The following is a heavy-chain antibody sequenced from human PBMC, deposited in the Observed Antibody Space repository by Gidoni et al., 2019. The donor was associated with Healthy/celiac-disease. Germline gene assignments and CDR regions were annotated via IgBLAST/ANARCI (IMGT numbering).Heavy chain of an antibody. CDR3: AKLTGGSYPPDWYYYGMDV. J-gene: IGHJ6*02. V-gene: IGHV3-23*01. D-gene: IGHD1-26*01. Sequence: VQLLESGGGLVQPGGSLRLSWAASGFTFISDAMSWVRQAPGTGLEWVSAISGSGGSTYYADSVQGRFTISRDNSKNTLYPQMNSLRAEDTAVYYCAKLTGGSYPPDWYYYGMDVWGQGTTVTVSS. CDR2: ISGSGGST. CDR1: GFTFISDA.